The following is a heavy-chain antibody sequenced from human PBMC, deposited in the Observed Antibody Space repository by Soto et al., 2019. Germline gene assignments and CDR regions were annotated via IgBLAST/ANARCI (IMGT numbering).Heavy chain of an antibody. CDR1: VGSISSYF. CDR2: IYDSGDA. CDR3: VSSRTAIYGDALDI. J-gene: IGHJ3*02. Sequence: SETLSLTCSVSVGSISSYFRNWMRQAPGKGLEWIGCIYDSGDANYNPSLKSRVTISLDTSKNQFSLKLSSVTAADTAVYYCVSSRTAIYGDALDIWAQGTMVTVSS. D-gene: IGHD2-21*02. V-gene: IGHV4-59*03.